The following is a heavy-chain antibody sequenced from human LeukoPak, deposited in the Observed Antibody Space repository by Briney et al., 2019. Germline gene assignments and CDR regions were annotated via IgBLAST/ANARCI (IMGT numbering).Heavy chain of an antibody. Sequence: GGSLRLSCAASGFSVSSNYMSWVRQAPGKGLEWVSVLYSSGYTKYADSVKGRFSISRDISENTLSLQMNSLRAEDSAIYYCAAKGNGYTGTYVFAHWGRGTLVTVSS. D-gene: IGHD1-26*01. V-gene: IGHV3-66*01. CDR1: GFSVSSNY. CDR3: AAKGNGYTGTYVFAH. CDR2: LYSSGYT. J-gene: IGHJ4*02.